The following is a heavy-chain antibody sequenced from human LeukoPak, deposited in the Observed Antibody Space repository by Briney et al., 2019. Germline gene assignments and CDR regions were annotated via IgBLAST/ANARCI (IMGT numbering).Heavy chain of an antibody. CDR3: VRDQKWLQTYYYHGIDV. Sequence: GGSLRLSCAPSGFTFSSYWMNWVRQASGEGLEWVANINQDGSEKYCVDSVKGRFTISRDNAKNSLSLQMNSLRAEDTAVYYCVRDQKWLQTYYYHGIDVWGQGTTVTVSS. J-gene: IGHJ6*02. CDR1: GFTFSSYW. D-gene: IGHD5-24*01. V-gene: IGHV3-7*01. CDR2: INQDGSEK.